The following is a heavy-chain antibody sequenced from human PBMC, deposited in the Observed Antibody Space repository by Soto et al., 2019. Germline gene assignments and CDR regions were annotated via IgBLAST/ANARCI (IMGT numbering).Heavy chain of an antibody. V-gene: IGHV4-59*08. Sequence: SETLSLTCTGSGGSISSDYWSWIRQPPGKGLEWIGYIYYSGSTNYNPSLKSRVTISVDTSKNQFSLKLSSVTAADTAVYYCALTPGYSSGWTKQSNDYWGQGTLVTVS. D-gene: IGHD6-19*01. J-gene: IGHJ4*02. CDR3: ALTPGYSSGWTKQSNDY. CDR1: GGSISSDY. CDR2: IYYSGST.